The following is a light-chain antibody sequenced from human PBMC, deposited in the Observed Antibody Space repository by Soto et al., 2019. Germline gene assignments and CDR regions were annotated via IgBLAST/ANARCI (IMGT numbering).Light chain of an antibody. Sequence: DIPMTQSPSSVSAYVGDRVTITCRASQSISSYLNWYQQKPGKAPKLLIFAAASLQSGVPSRFSGSGPGTDFSLNISSLQPEDFATYYCQQSYSNLWTFGQGTKVEIK. J-gene: IGKJ1*01. CDR3: QQSYSNLWT. CDR1: QSISSY. V-gene: IGKV1-39*01. CDR2: AAA.